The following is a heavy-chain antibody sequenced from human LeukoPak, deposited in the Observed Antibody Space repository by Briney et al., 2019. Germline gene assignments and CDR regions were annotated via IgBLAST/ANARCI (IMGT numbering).Heavy chain of an antibody. CDR3: AKGRSSSWYGQEY. CDR2: ISGSGGST. J-gene: IGHJ4*02. CDR1: GFTFSSYA. V-gene: IGHV3-23*01. D-gene: IGHD6-13*01. Sequence: GGSLRLSCAASGFTFSSYAMSWVRQAPGKGLEWVSAISGSGGSTYYADSVKGRFTISRDNSKNTLSLQMNSLRAEDTAVYYCAKGRSSSWYGQEYWGQGTLVTVSS.